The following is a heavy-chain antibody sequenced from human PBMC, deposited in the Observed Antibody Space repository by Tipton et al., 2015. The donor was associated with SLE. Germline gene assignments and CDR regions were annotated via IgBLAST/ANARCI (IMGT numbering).Heavy chain of an antibody. CDR2: INHRGST. CDR1: GGSISSSSSYY. Sequence: TLSLTCAVYGGSISSSSSYYWAWIRQPPGKGVEWIGEINHRGSTNYNPSLKSRVTISVDTSKNQFSLKLRSVTAADTAVHYCARVPIAGAGAFDIWGQGTMVTVSS. CDR3: ARVPIAGAGAFDI. D-gene: IGHD6-13*01. V-gene: IGHV4-34*01. J-gene: IGHJ3*02.